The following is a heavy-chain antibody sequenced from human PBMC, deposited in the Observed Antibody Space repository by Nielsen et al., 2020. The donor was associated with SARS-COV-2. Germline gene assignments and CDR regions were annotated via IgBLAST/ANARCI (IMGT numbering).Heavy chain of an antibody. J-gene: IGHJ6*02. CDR1: GFTFSSYG. D-gene: IGHD1-26*01. CDR3: ARAGGGSYYYGMDV. Sequence: GGSLRLSCAASGFTFSSYGMHWVRQAPGKGLEWVAVISYDGSNKYYADSVKGRFTISRDNSKNTLYLQMNSLRAEDTAVYYCARAGGGSYYYGMDVWGQGTTVTVSS. CDR2: ISYDGSNK. V-gene: IGHV3-30*03.